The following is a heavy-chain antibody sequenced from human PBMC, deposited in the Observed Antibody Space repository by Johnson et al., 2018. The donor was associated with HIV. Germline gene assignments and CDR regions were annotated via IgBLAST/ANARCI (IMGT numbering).Heavy chain of an antibody. CDR3: VRGGYYYGQAGAFDI. Sequence: VQLVESGGGLVQPGGSLRLSCAASEFTFSNYWMHWVRQGLGQGLVWVSSINSDGSSTSYADSVKGRFTISRDNAKNTLYLQMNSLRAEDTAVYYCVRGGYYYGQAGAFDIWGQGTMVTVSS. J-gene: IGHJ3*02. V-gene: IGHV3-74*01. CDR1: EFTFSNYW. D-gene: IGHD3-10*01. CDR2: INSDGSST.